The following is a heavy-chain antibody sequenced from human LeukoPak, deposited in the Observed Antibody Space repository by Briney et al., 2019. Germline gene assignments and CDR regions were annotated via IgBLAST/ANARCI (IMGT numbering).Heavy chain of an antibody. CDR1: GYTLTELP. CDR2: FDPEDGET. Sequence: GASVKVSCKVSGYTLTELPMHWVRQAPGKGLEWMGGFDPEDGETIYAQKFQGRVTMTEDTSTDTAYMELSSLRSEDTAVYYCATAYYYDSSGYSLNLNYWGQGTLVTVSS. D-gene: IGHD3-22*01. V-gene: IGHV1-24*01. J-gene: IGHJ4*02. CDR3: ATAYYYDSSGYSLNLNY.